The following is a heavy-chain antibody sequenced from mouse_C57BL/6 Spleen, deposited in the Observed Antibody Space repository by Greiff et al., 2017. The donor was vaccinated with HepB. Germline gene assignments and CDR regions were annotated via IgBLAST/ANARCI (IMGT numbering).Heavy chain of an antibody. CDR2: IYPGNSDT. Sequence: EVQLQQSGTVLARPGASVKMSCKTSGYTFTSYWMHWVKQRPGQGLEWIGAIYPGNSDTSYNQKFKGKAKLTAVTSASTAYIELSSLTNEDSAVYYCTSPYDWFAYWGQGTLVTVSA. D-gene: IGHD2-12*01. CDR1: GYTFTSYW. CDR3: TSPYDWFAY. V-gene: IGHV1-5*01. J-gene: IGHJ3*01.